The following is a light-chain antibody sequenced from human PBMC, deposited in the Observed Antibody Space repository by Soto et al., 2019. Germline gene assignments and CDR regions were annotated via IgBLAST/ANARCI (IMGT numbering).Light chain of an antibody. V-gene: IGKV3-15*01. Sequence: EIVMTQSPATLSVSPGVRATLSCRARQSVHSSLAWYQQKPGQAPRLLIYGASTRATGVPARFSGSGSGTEFSLTVSSLQSEDFAVYYCQQYSNWPLTFGGGTKVEIK. CDR2: GAS. J-gene: IGKJ4*01. CDR1: QSVHSS. CDR3: QQYSNWPLT.